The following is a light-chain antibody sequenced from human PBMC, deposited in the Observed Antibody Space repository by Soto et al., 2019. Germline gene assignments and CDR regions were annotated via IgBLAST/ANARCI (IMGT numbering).Light chain of an antibody. J-gene: IGKJ1*01. Sequence: EIVLTQSPGTLSLSPGERATLSCRASQSVSSSYLAWYQQKPGQAPRLLIYDTSSRATGIPDRFSGSGSGTDFSLTISRLEPDDFAVYYCHQYGGSPTWTFGQGTKVEIK. CDR2: DTS. CDR1: QSVSSSY. CDR3: HQYGGSPTWT. V-gene: IGKV3-20*01.